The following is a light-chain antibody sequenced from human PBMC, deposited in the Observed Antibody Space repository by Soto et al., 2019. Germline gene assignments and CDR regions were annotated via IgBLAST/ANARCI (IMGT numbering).Light chain of an antibody. J-gene: IGLJ1*01. CDR1: SSDIGGYDS. V-gene: IGLV2-8*01. Sequence: QSALTQSPSASGSPGQSVTISCTGTSSDIGGYDSVSWYQQHPGKAPKVMIYDVSKRPSGVPDRFSGSKSGNTASLTISGLQAGDEADYYCSSYTSSSTNVFGTGTKVTV. CDR2: DVS. CDR3: SSYTSSSTNV.